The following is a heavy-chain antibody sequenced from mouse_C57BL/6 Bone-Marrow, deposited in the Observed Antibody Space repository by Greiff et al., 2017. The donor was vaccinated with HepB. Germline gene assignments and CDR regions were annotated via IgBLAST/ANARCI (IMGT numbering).Heavy chain of an antibody. CDR2: IYPRSGNT. D-gene: IGHD2-4*01. Sequence: QVQLKESGAELARPGASVKLSCKASGYTFTSYGISWVKQRTGQGLEWIGEIYPRSGNTYYNEKFKGKATLTADKSSSTAYMELRSLTSEDSAVYFCARSLYYDYLYWYFDVWGTGTTVTVSS. J-gene: IGHJ1*03. V-gene: IGHV1-81*01. CDR1: GYTFTSYG. CDR3: ARSLYYDYLYWYFDV.